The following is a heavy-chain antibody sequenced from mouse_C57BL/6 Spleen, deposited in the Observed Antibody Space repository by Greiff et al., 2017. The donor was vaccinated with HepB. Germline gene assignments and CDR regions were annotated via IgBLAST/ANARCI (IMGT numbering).Heavy chain of an antibody. CDR3: ARHTGTWFAY. D-gene: IGHD1-1*02. CDR2: ISSGGSYN. V-gene: IGHV5-6*01. J-gene: IGHJ3*01. CDR1: GFTFSSYG. Sequence: EVKLMESGGDLVKPGGSLKLSCAASGFTFSSYGMSWVRQTPDKRLEWVATISSGGSYNYYPDSVKGRFTISRDNAKNTLYLQMSSLKSEDTAMYYCARHTGTWFAYWGQGTLVTVSA.